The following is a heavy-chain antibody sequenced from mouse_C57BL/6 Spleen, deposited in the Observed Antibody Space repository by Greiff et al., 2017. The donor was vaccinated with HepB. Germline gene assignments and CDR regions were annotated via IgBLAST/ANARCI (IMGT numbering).Heavy chain of an antibody. Sequence: VQLQQPGAELVMPGASVKLSCKASGYTFTSYWMHWVKQRPGQGLEWIGEIDPSDSYTNYNQKFKGKSTLTVDQSSSTAYMQLSSLTSEDSAVYFCARRDGRDAMDYWGQGTSVTVSS. CDR3: ARRDGRDAMDY. CDR2: IDPSDSYT. J-gene: IGHJ4*01. D-gene: IGHD2-3*01. V-gene: IGHV1-69*01. CDR1: GYTFTSYW.